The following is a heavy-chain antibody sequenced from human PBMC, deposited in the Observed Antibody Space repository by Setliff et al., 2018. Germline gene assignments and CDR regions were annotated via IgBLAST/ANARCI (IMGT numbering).Heavy chain of an antibody. CDR2: IYYSGST. V-gene: IGHV4-59*08. D-gene: IGHD1-26*01. Sequence: PSETLSLTCAVYGGSFSTYYWSWIRQPPGKGLEWIGSIYYSGSTNYNPSLKSRVTISVDTSKNQFSLKLSSVTAADTAVYYCARGARIVGATPLPVNWFDPWGQGTLVTVSS. CDR1: GGSFSTYY. CDR3: ARGARIVGATPLPVNWFDP. J-gene: IGHJ5*02.